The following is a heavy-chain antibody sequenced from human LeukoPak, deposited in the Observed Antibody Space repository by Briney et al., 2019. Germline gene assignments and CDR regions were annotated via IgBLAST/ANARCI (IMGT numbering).Heavy chain of an antibody. CDR2: FYADGST. CDR1: GCSISSYY. D-gene: IGHD3-16*01. Sequence: ASETLSLTCTVSGCSISSYYLSWIRQPAGKGLEWIGRFYADGSTHYNPSLKSRVTMSIDTSKNQFSLKLTFVTAADTAVYYCAREVWEADAFDIWGQRTVVTVSS. CDR3: AREVWEADAFDI. V-gene: IGHV4-4*07. J-gene: IGHJ3*02.